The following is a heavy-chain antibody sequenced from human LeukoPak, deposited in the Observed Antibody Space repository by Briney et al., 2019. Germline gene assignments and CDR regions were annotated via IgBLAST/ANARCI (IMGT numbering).Heavy chain of an antibody. CDR1: GFTFSSYA. D-gene: IGHD4-11*01. CDR2: FSGSGGST. V-gene: IGHV3-23*01. J-gene: IGHJ4*02. Sequence: GGSLRLSCAASGFTFSSYAMSWGPRTPGKGLGWVPPFSGSGGSTYYADSVKGRFTISRDNSKNTLYLQMNSLRAEDTAVYYCAKEPVMSNYWYYFDYWGQGTLVTVSS. CDR3: AKEPVMSNYWYYFDY.